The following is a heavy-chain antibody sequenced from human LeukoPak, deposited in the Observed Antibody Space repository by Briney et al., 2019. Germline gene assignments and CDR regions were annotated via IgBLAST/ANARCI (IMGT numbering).Heavy chain of an antibody. V-gene: IGHV1-46*01. CDR2: INPSGDPT. Sequence: ASEKVSCKASGYTFTSYYMHWVRQAPGQGLEWVGIINPSGDPTTYAQKFQGRVTMTSDMSTSTVYMELSSLRSEDTAVYYCARSSGYYSSLFYMHVWGKGTTVTVSS. J-gene: IGHJ6*03. CDR3: ARSSGYYSSLFYMHV. CDR1: GYTFTSYY. D-gene: IGHD3-22*01.